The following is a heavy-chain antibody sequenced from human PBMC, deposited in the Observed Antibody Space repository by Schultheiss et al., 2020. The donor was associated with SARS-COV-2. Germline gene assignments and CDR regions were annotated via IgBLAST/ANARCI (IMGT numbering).Heavy chain of an antibody. J-gene: IGHJ4*02. D-gene: IGHD5-12*01. CDR1: GYKFTSQW. CDR2: IYPGDSDT. V-gene: IGHV5-51*01. CDR3: ASLNSGWVY. Sequence: GGSLRLSCQGTGYKFTSQWIGWVRQMSGKGLEWMAIIYPGDSDTRYSPSVQDQVSISADKSISTAYLQRSSLKASDSAMYYCASLNSGWVYWGQGTLVTVSS.